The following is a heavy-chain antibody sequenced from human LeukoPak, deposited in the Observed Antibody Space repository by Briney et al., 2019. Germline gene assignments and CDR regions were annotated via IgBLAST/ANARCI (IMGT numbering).Heavy chain of an antibody. Sequence: PGGSLRLSCAASGFTFSSYWMSWVRQAPGKGLEWVANIKQDGSEKYYVDSVKGRFTISRDNAKNSLYLQMNSLRAEDTAVYYCAREAHFWSGNPYYYYYYMDVWGKGTTVTVSS. CDR2: IKQDGSEK. CDR3: AREAHFWSGNPYYYYYYMDV. CDR1: GFTFSSYW. D-gene: IGHD3-3*02. V-gene: IGHV3-7*01. J-gene: IGHJ6*03.